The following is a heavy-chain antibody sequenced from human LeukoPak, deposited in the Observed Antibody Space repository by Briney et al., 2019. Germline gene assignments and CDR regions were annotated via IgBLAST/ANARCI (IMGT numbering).Heavy chain of an antibody. V-gene: IGHV1-18*01. J-gene: IGHJ4*02. CDR2: ISAYNGNT. D-gene: IGHD3-22*01. CDR3: ARERRYYYDSSGYKHFDY. Sequence: ASVKVSCKASGYTFTSYGISWVRQAPGQGLEWMGWISAYNGNTNYAQKLQGRVTMTTDTSTSTAYMELRGLRSDDTAVYYCARERRYYYDSSGYKHFDYWGQGTLVTVSS. CDR1: GYTFTSYG.